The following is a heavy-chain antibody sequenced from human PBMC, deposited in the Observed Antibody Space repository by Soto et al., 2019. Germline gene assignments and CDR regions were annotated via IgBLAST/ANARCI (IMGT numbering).Heavy chain of an antibody. CDR1: GGSISSGGYY. D-gene: IGHD3-10*01. CDR3: ARGVTLVRGVIHTPYFDY. V-gene: IGHV4-31*03. Sequence: QVQLQESGPGLVKPSQTLSLTCTVSGGSISSGGYYWSWIRQHPGKGLEWIGYIYYSGSTYYNPSLNHRVTRAVDTSKNQFSLKLSSVTAADTAVYYCARGVTLVRGVIHTPYFDYWGQGTLVTVSS. CDR2: IYYSGST. J-gene: IGHJ4*02.